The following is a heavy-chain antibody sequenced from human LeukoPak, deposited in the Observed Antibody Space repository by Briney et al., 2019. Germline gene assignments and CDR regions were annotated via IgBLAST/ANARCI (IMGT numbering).Heavy chain of an antibody. Sequence: GGSLRLSCAGSRFDFNSYAMSWVRQAPGKGLEWVSGISDRGTTTYYADSVKGRLTISRDFSKNTVYLQMTGLRAEDTALYYCARTRSYPAYYFDFWGQGTLVTVSS. D-gene: IGHD1-26*01. J-gene: IGHJ4*02. CDR3: ARTRSYPAYYFDF. V-gene: IGHV3-23*01. CDR1: RFDFNSYA. CDR2: ISDRGTTT.